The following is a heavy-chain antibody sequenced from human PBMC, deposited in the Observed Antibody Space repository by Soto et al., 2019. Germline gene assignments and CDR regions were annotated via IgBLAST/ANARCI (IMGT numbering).Heavy chain of an antibody. V-gene: IGHV3-23*01. J-gene: IGHJ4*02. CDR3: AKEAGEMDTTDGHFDH. D-gene: IGHD1-1*01. Sequence: EVQLLESGGGLVQPGGSLRLSCAASGFTFTTYAMSWVRQAPGKGLEWVSAISGSGGSTYYADSVKGRFTISRDNSKNALYRQLHRLRAGATAVYYWAKEAGEMDTTDGHFDHWGQGSLVTVSS. CDR2: ISGSGGST. CDR1: GFTFTTYA.